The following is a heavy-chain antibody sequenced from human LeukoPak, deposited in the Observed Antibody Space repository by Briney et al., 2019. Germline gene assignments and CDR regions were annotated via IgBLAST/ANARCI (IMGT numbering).Heavy chain of an antibody. CDR3: ARDSSSWYEYYFDY. D-gene: IGHD6-13*01. J-gene: IGHJ4*02. V-gene: IGHV3-30-3*01. Sequence: GGSLRLSCAASGFTFSSYAMHWVRQAPGKGLEWVAVISYDGSNKYYADSVKGRFTISRDNSKNTLYLQMNSLRAEDTAVYYCARDSSSWYEYYFDYWGQGTLVTVSS. CDR1: GFTFSSYA. CDR2: ISYDGSNK.